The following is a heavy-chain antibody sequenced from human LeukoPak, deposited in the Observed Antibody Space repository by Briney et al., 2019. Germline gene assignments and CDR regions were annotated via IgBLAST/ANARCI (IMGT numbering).Heavy chain of an antibody. CDR3: AVAGTPYYFDY. D-gene: IGHD6-19*01. CDR2: INHSGST. CDR1: GGSFSGYY. V-gene: IGHV4-34*01. Sequence: SETLSLTCAVYGGSFSGYYWSWIRQPPGKGLEWIGEINHSGSTNYNPSLKSRVTISVDTSKNQFSLKLSSVTAADTAVYYCAVAGTPYYFDYCGQGTLVTVSS. J-gene: IGHJ4*02.